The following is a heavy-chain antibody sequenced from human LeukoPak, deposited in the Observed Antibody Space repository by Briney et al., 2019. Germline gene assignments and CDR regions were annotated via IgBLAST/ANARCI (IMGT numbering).Heavy chain of an antibody. CDR2: IKQDGTEN. CDR1: GFSFSSYW. Sequence: GGSLRLSCAASGFSFSSYWMSWVRQAPGKGLEWVADIKQDGTENFYVDSVKGRFTISRDNAKKSLYLQMNSLRAEDTAVYYCARAYQLLFVDTHFDYWGQGTLVTVSS. J-gene: IGHJ4*02. D-gene: IGHD2-2*01. V-gene: IGHV3-7*01. CDR3: ARAYQLLFVDTHFDY.